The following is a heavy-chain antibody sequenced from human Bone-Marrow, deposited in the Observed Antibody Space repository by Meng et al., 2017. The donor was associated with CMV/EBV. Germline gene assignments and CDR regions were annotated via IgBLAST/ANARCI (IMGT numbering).Heavy chain of an antibody. V-gene: IGHV3-23*03. J-gene: IGHJ6*02. D-gene: IGHD6-6*01. CDR2: IYSGGSST. CDR3: AKDGPGIAARPYYYYGMDV. Sequence: GESLKISCAASGFTFSSYAMSWVRQAPGKGLEWVSVIYSGGSSTYYADSVKGRFTISRDNSKSTLYLQMNSLRAEDTAVYYCAKDGPGIAARPYYYYGMDVWGQGTTVTFSS. CDR1: GFTFSSYA.